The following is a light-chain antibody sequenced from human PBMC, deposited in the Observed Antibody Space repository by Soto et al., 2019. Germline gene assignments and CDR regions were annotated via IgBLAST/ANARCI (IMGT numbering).Light chain of an antibody. CDR3: CSYAGSNTPVV. CDR1: SSDVGNYNY. CDR2: DFT. Sequence: QSALTQPRSVSGSPGQSVIISCTGTSSDVGNYNYVSWYQQHPGKAPKLIIYDFTKRPSGVPDHFSGSTSGNTASLTISGLQAEDEAEYYCCSYAGSNTPVVFGGGTNLTVL. V-gene: IGLV2-11*01. J-gene: IGLJ2*01.